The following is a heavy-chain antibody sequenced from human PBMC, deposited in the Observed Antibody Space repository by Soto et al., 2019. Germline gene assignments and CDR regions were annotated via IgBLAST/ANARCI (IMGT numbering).Heavy chain of an antibody. Sequence: PGGSLRLSCAASGFTFSSYGMHWVRQAPGKGLEWVAVISYDGSNKYYADSVKGRFTISRDNSKNTLYLQMNSLRAEDTAVYYCAKVYYYSRGEPDDAFDIWGQGTMVTVSS. CDR3: AKVYYYSRGEPDDAFDI. D-gene: IGHD3-10*02. CDR2: ISYDGSNK. CDR1: GFTFSSYG. V-gene: IGHV3-30*18. J-gene: IGHJ3*02.